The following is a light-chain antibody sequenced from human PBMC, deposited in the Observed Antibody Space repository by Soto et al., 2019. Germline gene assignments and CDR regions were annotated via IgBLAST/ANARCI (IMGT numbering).Light chain of an antibody. V-gene: IGKV3D-15*01. CDR2: DAS. J-gene: IGKJ4*01. CDR3: QQYNNWHPLT. Sequence: EIVMTQSPATLSVSPGGRATLSCRASQSISDTLAWYQQKPGQAPRLLIYDASTRATGIPARFSGSGSGTEFTLTISSLQSKDFAVYYCQQYNNWHPLTFGGGTKVDI. CDR1: QSISDT.